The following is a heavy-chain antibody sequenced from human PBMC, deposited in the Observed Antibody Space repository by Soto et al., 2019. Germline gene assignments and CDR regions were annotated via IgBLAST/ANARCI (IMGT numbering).Heavy chain of an antibody. Sequence: QVQLQESGPGLVKPSETLSLTCTVSGGSVSSGSYYWSWIRQPPGKGLEWNGYIYYSGSTNYNPSLISRVTISVDTSKNQFSLKLSSVTAADTAVYYCARGIEGWYQGRYYYGMDVWGQGTTVTVSS. V-gene: IGHV4-61*01. CDR3: ARGIEGWYQGRYYYGMDV. CDR2: IYYSGST. D-gene: IGHD6-19*01. J-gene: IGHJ6*02. CDR1: GGSVSSGSYY.